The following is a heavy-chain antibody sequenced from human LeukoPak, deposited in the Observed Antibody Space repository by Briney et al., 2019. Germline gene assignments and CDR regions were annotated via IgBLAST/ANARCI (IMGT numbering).Heavy chain of an antibody. CDR2: VMSGRGST. CDR1: GFSVSDYS. CDR3: TRERRGSYYACDS. D-gene: IGHD3-16*01. J-gene: IGHJ4*02. Sequence: GGSLRLSCAASGFSVSDYSISWIRQSPGKGPEWISYVMSGRGSTNYADSVKGRFTISRDNAKNSVALQLDGLRADDTAVYFCTRERRGSYYACDSWGEGTLVTVSS. V-gene: IGHV3-11*05.